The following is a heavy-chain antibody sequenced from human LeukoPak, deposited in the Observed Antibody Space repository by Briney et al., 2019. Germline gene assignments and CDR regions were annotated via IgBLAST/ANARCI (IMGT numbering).Heavy chain of an antibody. J-gene: IGHJ4*02. V-gene: IGHV3-23*01. D-gene: IGHD6-6*01. CDR2: ISGSGGDT. CDR3: AAADLKYFDY. Sequence: GGSLRLSCAASGFIFSSYAMSWVRQAPGQGLEWVSGISGSGGDTYYADSVKGRFTISRDNSKNTLYLQMNSLRAEDTAVYYCAAADLKYFDYWGQGTLVTVSS. CDR1: GFIFSSYA.